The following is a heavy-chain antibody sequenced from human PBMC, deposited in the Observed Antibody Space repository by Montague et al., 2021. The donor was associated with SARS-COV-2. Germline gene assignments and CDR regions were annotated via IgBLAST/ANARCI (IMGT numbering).Heavy chain of an antibody. V-gene: IGHV4-61*02. CDR1: GGSIGSGTYY. D-gene: IGHD3-9*01. J-gene: IGHJ4*02. Sequence: TLSLTCTVSGGSIGSGTYYWNWIRQPAGKGLDWIGRIYTSGSTNYNPSLKSRVTISVDTSKNQFSLKLSSVTAADTAVYYCARESLHLSGYYNGYFDYWGQGTLVTVSS. CDR2: IYTSGST. CDR3: ARESLHLSGYYNGYFDY.